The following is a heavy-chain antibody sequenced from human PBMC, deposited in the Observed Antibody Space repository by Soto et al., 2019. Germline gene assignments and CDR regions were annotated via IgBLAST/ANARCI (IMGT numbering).Heavy chain of an antibody. V-gene: IGHV1-18*01. CDR2: ISGYNGDT. D-gene: IGHD2-8*01. J-gene: IGHJ6*02. Sequence: ASVKVSCKASGYTFTRYVISWVRQAPGQGLEWMGWISGYNGDTKYAQKFQGRVTMTIDTSTTTVYMELRSLTSDDTAVYYCAKNGQPPYYYYGMDVWGQGTTVTVSS. CDR1: GYTFTRYV. CDR3: AKNGQPPYYYYGMDV.